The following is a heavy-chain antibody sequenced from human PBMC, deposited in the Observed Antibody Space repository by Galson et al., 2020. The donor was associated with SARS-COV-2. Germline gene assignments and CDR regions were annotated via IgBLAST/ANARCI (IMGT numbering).Heavy chain of an antibody. CDR3: ARDHSAWFFDY. J-gene: IGHJ4*02. CDR1: GGSFSGYH. Sequence: SVTLSLTCAVSGGSFSGYHWNWIRQPPGKGLEWIGEVDHSGSTKYNPSLKGRVTISVDTSKKQLSLKLSSVTAADTALYFCARDHSAWFFDYWGQGALVTVSS. D-gene: IGHD6-19*01. V-gene: IGHV4-34*01. CDR2: VDHSGST.